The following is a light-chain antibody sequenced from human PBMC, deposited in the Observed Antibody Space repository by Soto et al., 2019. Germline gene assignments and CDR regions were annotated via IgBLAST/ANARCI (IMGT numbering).Light chain of an antibody. Sequence: EVVLTQSPVTLSLSPGERATLSCRASQSFRGLLAWYQQKPGQAPRLLIYDAYNRATGIPPRFSGSGSGTDFPLTISSLKPEGSAVYYCQQRHMWPITFGQGTRLEIK. V-gene: IGKV3-11*01. J-gene: IGKJ5*01. CDR3: QQRHMWPIT. CDR2: DAY. CDR1: QSFRGL.